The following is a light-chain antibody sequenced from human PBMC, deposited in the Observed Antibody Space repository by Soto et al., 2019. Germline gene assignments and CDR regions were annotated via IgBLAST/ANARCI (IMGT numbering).Light chain of an antibody. CDR3: QQYNNWPPIT. CDR1: QSVSSY. J-gene: IGKJ5*01. V-gene: IGKV3-11*01. CDR2: DAS. Sequence: EIVLTQSPATLSLSPGERATLSCRASQSVSSYLAWYQQKPGQAPRLLIYDASNRATGIPARFSGSGSGTDFTLTISSLEPEDSAAYFCQQYNNWPPITFGRGTRLEIK.